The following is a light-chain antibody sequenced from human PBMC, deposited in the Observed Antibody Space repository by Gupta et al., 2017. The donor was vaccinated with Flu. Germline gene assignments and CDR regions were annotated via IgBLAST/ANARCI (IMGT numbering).Light chain of an antibody. CDR2: ESN. J-gene: IGLJ1*01. CDR3: TSSTNRILHEGV. Sequence: QSALTRPAPASGSPARSITTSCTGTSSDVGGYDYVPCYQQYPGKAPKLIIYESNKRPSGVSKRCSCAKTGNNASLMTSARQDEDEADDYCTSSTNRILHEGVLGTGTKVSVL. V-gene: IGLV2-14*01. CDR1: SSDVGGYDY.